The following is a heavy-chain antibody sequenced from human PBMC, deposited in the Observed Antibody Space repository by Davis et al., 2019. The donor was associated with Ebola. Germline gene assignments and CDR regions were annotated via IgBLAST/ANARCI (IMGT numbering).Heavy chain of an antibody. D-gene: IGHD5-18*01. J-gene: IGHJ6*02. Sequence: PSETLSLTCAISGDSASTAGSTWISQSPSRGLEWLGRTYYKSKWSNNYAASVTSRITINPDTSKNQFTLQLTSVTPEDTALYYCARGWLRGGMDVWGEGTTVTV. V-gene: IGHV6-1*01. CDR3: ARGWLRGGMDV. CDR1: GDSASTAG. CDR2: TYYKSKWSN.